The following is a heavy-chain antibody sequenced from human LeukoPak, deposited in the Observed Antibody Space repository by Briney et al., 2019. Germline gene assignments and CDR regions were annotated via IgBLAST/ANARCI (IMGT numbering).Heavy chain of an antibody. J-gene: IGHJ4*02. CDR2: ISYDGSNK. V-gene: IGHV3-30-3*01. CDR1: GFTFSSYA. D-gene: IGHD5-12*01. Sequence: SGGSLRLSCAASGFTFSSYAMHWVCQAPGKGLEWVAVISYDGSNKYYADSVKGRFTISRDNSKNTLYLEMNSLGAEDTAVYYCARDSGYSGYYFDYWGQGTLVTVSS. CDR3: ARDSGYSGYYFDY.